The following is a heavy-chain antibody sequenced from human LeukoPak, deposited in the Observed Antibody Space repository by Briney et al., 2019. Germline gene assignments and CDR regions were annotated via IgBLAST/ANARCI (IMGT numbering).Heavy chain of an antibody. CDR3: AKAIRAMIVVVTDPPYYFDY. CDR1: GFTFSSYA. Sequence: PGGSLRLSCAASGFTFSSYAMSWVRQAPGKGLEWVSAISGSGGSTYYADSVKGRFTISRDNSKNTLYLQMNSLRAEDTAVYYCAKAIRAMIVVVTDPPYYFDYWGQGTLVTVSS. V-gene: IGHV3-23*01. J-gene: IGHJ4*02. D-gene: IGHD3-22*01. CDR2: ISGSGGST.